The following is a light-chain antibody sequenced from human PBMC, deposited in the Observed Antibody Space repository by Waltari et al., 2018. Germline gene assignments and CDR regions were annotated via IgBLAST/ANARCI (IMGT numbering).Light chain of an antibody. V-gene: IGKV4-1*01. CDR3: QQYYIAPWT. Sequence: DVVMTQSPDPLAVSLGERAPITCKSTQSVSYSPDKKNYLAWFQQQPGQPPKLLICWASARRSGFPDRFPGSGSGTDFSLTIISLQAEDVAVYYCQQYYIAPWTFGQGSKVEIK. CDR1: QSVSYSPDKKNY. J-gene: IGKJ1*01. CDR2: WAS.